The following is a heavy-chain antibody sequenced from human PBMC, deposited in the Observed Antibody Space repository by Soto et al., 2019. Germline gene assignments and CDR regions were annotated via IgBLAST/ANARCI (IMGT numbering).Heavy chain of an antibody. CDR3: ARSYDSSAYYSA. D-gene: IGHD3-22*01. V-gene: IGHV4-34*01. Sequence: SETLSLTYAVYGGSFSGYYWNWIRQPPGKGLEWIGEINHSGSANYNFNPSLKSRITISVDTSKNQFSLKLSSVTAADTAVYYCARSYDSSAYYSAWGQGTLVTVSS. CDR1: GGSFSGYY. CDR2: INHSGSA. J-gene: IGHJ5*02.